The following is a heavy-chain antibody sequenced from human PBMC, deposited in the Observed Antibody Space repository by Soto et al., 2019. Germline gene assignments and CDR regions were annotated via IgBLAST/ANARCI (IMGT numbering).Heavy chain of an antibody. CDR2: INHSGST. CDR3: ARKYDSSGYYYA. D-gene: IGHD3-22*01. V-gene: IGHV4-34*01. Sequence: SETLSLTCAVYGGSFSGYYWSWIRQPPGKGLEWIGEINHSGSTNYKWSLKSRLTISVDTSKDQFSLKLISVTAADTAVYYCARKYDSSGYYYAWGQGTMVTV. CDR1: GGSFSGYY. J-gene: IGHJ5*02.